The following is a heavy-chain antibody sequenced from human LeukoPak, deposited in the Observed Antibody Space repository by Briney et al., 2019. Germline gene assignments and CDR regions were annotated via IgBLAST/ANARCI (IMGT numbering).Heavy chain of an antibody. CDR1: GFTFSSYS. V-gene: IGHV3-21*01. CDR2: ISSSSSYI. J-gene: IGHJ4*02. CDR3: ARDHDSSGYWDNDY. Sequence: GGSLRFSCAASGFTFSSYSMNWVRQAPGKGLEWVSSISSSSSYIYYADSVKGRFTISRDNAKNSLYLQMNSLRAEDTAVYYCARDHDSSGYWDNDYWGQGTLVTVSS. D-gene: IGHD3-22*01.